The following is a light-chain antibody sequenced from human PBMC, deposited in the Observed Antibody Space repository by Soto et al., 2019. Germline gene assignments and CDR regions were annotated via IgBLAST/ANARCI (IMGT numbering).Light chain of an antibody. J-gene: IGKJ1*01. V-gene: IGKV3-20*01. CDR2: GAF. Sequence: EIVLTQSPGTLSLSPGERATLSCRASQSVSSGYLAWYQQKPGQAPRLLIYGAFRRATGIPDRFSGSGSGTDFTLTISRLEPEDFAVYYCQQYGSSPWTFGQGTNVEIK. CDR3: QQYGSSPWT. CDR1: QSVSSGY.